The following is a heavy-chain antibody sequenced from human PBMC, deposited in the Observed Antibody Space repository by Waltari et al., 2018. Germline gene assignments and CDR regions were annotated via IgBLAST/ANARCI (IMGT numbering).Heavy chain of an antibody. CDR1: GFTFSNAW. CDR3: TRVYYDFWSGYVDAFDI. Sequence: EVLLVESGGGLVKPGGSLRLSCAASGFTFSNAWMSWVRQAPGKGLEWVGRIKSKTDGGTTDYAAPVKGRFTISRDDSKNTLYLQMNSLKTEDTAVYYCTRVYYDFWSGYVDAFDIWGQGTMVTVSS. CDR2: IKSKTDGGTT. J-gene: IGHJ3*02. D-gene: IGHD3-3*01. V-gene: IGHV3-15*01.